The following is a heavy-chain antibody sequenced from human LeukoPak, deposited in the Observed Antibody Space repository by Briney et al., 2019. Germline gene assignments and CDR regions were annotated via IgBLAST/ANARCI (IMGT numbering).Heavy chain of an antibody. CDR3: ASFYGSGSYYNSSRVDY. Sequence: SRVTISVDTSKNQFSLKLSSVTAADTAVYYCASFYGSGSYYNSSRVDYWGQGTLVTVSS. J-gene: IGHJ4*02. V-gene: IGHV4-34*01. D-gene: IGHD3-10*01.